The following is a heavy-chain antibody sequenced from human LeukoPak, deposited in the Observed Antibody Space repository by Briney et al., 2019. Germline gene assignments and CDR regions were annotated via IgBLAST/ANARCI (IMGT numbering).Heavy chain of an antibody. CDR2: ISWNSGSI. CDR1: GFTFDDYA. J-gene: IGHJ4*02. Sequence: GRSLRLSCAASGFTFDDYAMHWVRQAPGKGLEWVSGISWNSGSIGYADSVKGRFTISRDNAKNSLYLQTNSLRAEDTAIYYCAREDDWNYEDYWGQGTLVTVSS. CDR3: AREDDWNYEDY. D-gene: IGHD1-7*01. V-gene: IGHV3-9*01.